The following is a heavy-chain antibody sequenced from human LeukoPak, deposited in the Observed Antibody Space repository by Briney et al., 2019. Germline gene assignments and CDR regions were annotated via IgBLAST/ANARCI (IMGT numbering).Heavy chain of an antibody. V-gene: IGHV3-23*01. CDR2: ISDSGGTT. CDR3: ANFERTVAGPYNWFDP. J-gene: IGHJ5*02. Sequence: GGSLRLSCAASGFTFSSYAMSWVRQAPGRGLEWVSGISDSGGTTYYADSVKVRFTIYRYNFQNPLYLLMNSLRAEDTAVYYCANFERTVAGPYNWFDPWGRGTLVTVSS. D-gene: IGHD6-19*01. CDR1: GFTFSSYA.